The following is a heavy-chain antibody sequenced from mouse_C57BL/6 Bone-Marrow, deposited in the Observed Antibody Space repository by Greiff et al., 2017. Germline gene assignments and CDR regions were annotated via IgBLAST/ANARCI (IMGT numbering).Heavy chain of an antibody. J-gene: IGHJ4*01. Sequence: EVQLVESGGGLVQPGGSLSLSCAASGFTFTDYYMSWVRQPPGKALEWLGFIRNKANGYTSEYSASVKGRFTISRDNSQIILYLQMNALRAEHSATYYCARFPDGYDVPYAMDYWGQGTSVTVSS. D-gene: IGHD2-2*01. CDR1: GFTFTDYY. CDR2: IRNKANGYTS. CDR3: ARFPDGYDVPYAMDY. V-gene: IGHV7-3*01.